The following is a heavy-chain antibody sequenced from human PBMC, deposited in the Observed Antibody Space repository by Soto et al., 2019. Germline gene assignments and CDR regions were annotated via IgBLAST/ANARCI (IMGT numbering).Heavy chain of an antibody. CDR3: ARVATLLLAARPYYYYGMDV. J-gene: IGHJ6*02. CDR1: GGSFSGYY. D-gene: IGHD6-6*01. Sequence: SETLSLTCAVYGGSFSGYYWSWIRQPPGKGLGWIGEINHSGSTNYNPSLKSRVTISVDTSKNQLSLKLSSVTAADTAVYYCARVATLLLAARPYYYYGMDVWGQGTTVTVSS. V-gene: IGHV4-34*01. CDR2: INHSGST.